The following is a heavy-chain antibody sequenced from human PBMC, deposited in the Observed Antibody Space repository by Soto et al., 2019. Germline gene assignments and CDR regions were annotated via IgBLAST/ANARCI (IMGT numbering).Heavy chain of an antibody. CDR3: ARATYLYYGSGTYLYYFDY. V-gene: IGHV4-59*01. D-gene: IGHD3-10*01. Sequence: SETLSLTCTVSGGSISTYYWTWIRQPPGKGLEWIGYIYYTGSTNYNPSLKSRVTISVDTSKNQFSLKLSSVTAADTAVYYCARATYLYYGSGTYLYYFDYWGQGTLVTVSS. CDR2: IYYTGST. J-gene: IGHJ4*02. CDR1: GGSISTYY.